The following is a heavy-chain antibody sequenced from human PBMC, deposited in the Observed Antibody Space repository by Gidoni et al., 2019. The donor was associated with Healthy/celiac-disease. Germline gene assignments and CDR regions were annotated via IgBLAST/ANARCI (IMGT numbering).Heavy chain of an antibody. CDR2: IYYSGST. Sequence: QVQLQESGPGLVKPPETLSLTCTVSGGSISSYYWSWIRQPPGKGLEWIGYIYYSGSTNYNPSLKSRVTISVDTSKNQFSLKLSSVTAADTAVYYCARLTGIPGDYYYYGMDVWGQGTTVTVSS. D-gene: IGHD7-27*01. V-gene: IGHV4-59*01. J-gene: IGHJ6*02. CDR1: GGSISSYY. CDR3: ARLTGIPGDYYYYGMDV.